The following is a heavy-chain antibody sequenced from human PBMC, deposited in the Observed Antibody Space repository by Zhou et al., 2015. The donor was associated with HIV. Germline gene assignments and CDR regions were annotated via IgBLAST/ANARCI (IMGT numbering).Heavy chain of an antibody. J-gene: IGHJ4*02. V-gene: IGHV3-30*04. CDR2: ISYDGSNQ. CDR3: VRDYGREGYTFDY. Sequence: QVQLVESGGGVVQPGRSLTLSCAASGFTFSYYAMHWVRQAPGKGLEWVAVISYDGSNQYYADSVKGRFTVSRDNSKNTLYLQMNSLRAEDTAVYYCVRDYGREGYTFDYWGQGTLVTVSS. D-gene: IGHD5-24*01. CDR1: GFTFSYYA.